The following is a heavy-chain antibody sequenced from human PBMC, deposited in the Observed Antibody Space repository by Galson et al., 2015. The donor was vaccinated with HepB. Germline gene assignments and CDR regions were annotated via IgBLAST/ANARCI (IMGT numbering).Heavy chain of an antibody. Sequence: SLRLSGAASGFTFSSYSMNWVRQAPGKGLVWVSYISSSSTTVYYANSVRGRFTISRDNAKNSLHLQMNSLRAEDTAVYYCTSYCNGDCYYAFGDVQHWGQGTLVTVSS. CDR1: GFTFSSYS. V-gene: IGHV3-48*01. J-gene: IGHJ1*01. CDR2: ISSSSTTV. D-gene: IGHD2-21*02. CDR3: TSYCNGDCYYAFGDVQH.